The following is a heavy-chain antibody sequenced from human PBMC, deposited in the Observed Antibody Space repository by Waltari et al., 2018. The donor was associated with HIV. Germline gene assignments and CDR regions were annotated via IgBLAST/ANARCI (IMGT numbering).Heavy chain of an antibody. V-gene: IGHV3-30*18. CDR3: AKDYYKDPTPFDY. CDR1: GFTFSSYG. J-gene: IGHJ4*02. D-gene: IGHD3-22*01. Sequence: QVQLVESGGGVVQPGRSLRLSCAASGFTFSSYGMHWVRQAPGKGLEWVAVISYDGSNKYYADSVKGRFTISRDNSKNTLYLQMNSLRAEDTAVYYCAKDYYKDPTPFDYWGQGTLVTVSS. CDR2: ISYDGSNK.